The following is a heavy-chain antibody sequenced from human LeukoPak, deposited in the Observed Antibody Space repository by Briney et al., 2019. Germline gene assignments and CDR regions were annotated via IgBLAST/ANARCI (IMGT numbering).Heavy chain of an antibody. CDR1: GFTFSDYY. V-gene: IGHV3-11*05. J-gene: IGHJ5*02. D-gene: IGHD3-9*01. Sequence: GGSLRLSCAASGFTFSDYYMSWIRQAPGKGLEWVSYNSSSSSYTNYADSVKGRFTISRDNAKNSLYLQMNSLRAEDTAVYYFVKAKGGIRYFDWYNWFDPWGQGTLVTVSS. CDR3: VKAKGGIRYFDWYNWFDP. CDR2: NSSSSSYT.